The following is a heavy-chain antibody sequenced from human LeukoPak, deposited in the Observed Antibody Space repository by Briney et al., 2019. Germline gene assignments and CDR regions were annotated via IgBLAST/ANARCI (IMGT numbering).Heavy chain of an antibody. D-gene: IGHD5-18*01. J-gene: IGHJ4*02. Sequence: GGSLRLSCAVSGFTVSRNYMSWVRQAPGRGLEWVSIIYSSGDTYYADSVKGRFTISRDNAKNSLYLQMNSLRAEDTAVYYCARGSNTADYWGQGTLVTVSS. CDR1: GFTVSRNY. CDR3: ARGSNTADY. V-gene: IGHV3-53*01. CDR2: IYSSGDT.